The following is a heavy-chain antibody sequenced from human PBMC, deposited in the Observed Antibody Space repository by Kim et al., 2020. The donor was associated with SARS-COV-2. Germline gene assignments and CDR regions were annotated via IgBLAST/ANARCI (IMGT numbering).Heavy chain of an antibody. CDR1: GFTFSAYD. CDR3: GGDRMGGAFDM. V-gene: IGHV3-48*02. D-gene: IGHD3-16*01. CDR2: ITKSSTTI. Sequence: GGSLRLSCATSGFTFSAYDMNWVRQAPGKGLEWLSFITKSSTTIYYADSVEGRFTISRDNAKNSLFLQMNSLRDEDTALYYCGGDRMGGAFDMWGQGTMVTVSS. J-gene: IGHJ3*02.